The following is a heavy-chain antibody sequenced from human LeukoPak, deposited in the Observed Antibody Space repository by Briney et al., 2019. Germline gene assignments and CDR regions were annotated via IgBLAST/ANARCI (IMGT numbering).Heavy chain of an antibody. D-gene: IGHD6-13*01. CDR3: ARKVEGAAAAWDFDY. CDR2: ISAYNGNT. Sequence: VASVKVSCKASGYTFTSYGISSVRQAPGQGLEWMGWISAYNGNTNYAQKLQGRVTMTTDTSTSTAYMELRSLRSDDTAVYYCARKVEGAAAAWDFDYWGQGTLVTVSS. J-gene: IGHJ4*02. CDR1: GYTFTSYG. V-gene: IGHV1-18*01.